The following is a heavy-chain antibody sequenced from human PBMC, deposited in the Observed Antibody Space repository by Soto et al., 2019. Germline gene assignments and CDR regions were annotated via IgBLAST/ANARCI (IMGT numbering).Heavy chain of an antibody. CDR3: TREGSAPYYYYGMDA. V-gene: IGHV1-18*01. D-gene: IGHD3-10*01. Sequence: QVQLEQSAPEVKKPGASVKVSCKASGYTFTTYGISWVRQAPGEGLEWLGWINTHNGNTNYAQNLQGRVFMTADTSTNTAYRELRSLRSDDTAIYYCTREGSAPYYYYGMDAWGQGTTVTVSS. CDR1: GYTFTTYG. J-gene: IGHJ6*02. CDR2: INTHNGNT.